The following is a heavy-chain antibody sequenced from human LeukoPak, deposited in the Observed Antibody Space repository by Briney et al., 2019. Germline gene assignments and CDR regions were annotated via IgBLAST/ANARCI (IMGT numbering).Heavy chain of an antibody. Sequence: SETLSLTCAFCGDSISSYYWSWIRQPPGKGLEWIGYIYYSGSTNYNPSLKSRVTISVDTSKNQFSLKLSSVTAADTAVYYCARSYSNDYYYYMDVWGKGTTVTVSS. CDR1: GDSISSYY. J-gene: IGHJ6*03. V-gene: IGHV4-59*01. D-gene: IGHD4-11*01. CDR3: ARSYSNDYYYYMDV. CDR2: IYYSGST.